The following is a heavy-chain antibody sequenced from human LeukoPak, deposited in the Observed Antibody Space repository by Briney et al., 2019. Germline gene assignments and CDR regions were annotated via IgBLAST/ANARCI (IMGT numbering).Heavy chain of an antibody. CDR3: ARAPIYDLGATTDYYYGMDV. J-gene: IGHJ6*02. Sequence: GASVKVSCKASGGTFSSYAISWVRQAPGQGLEWMGGIIPIFGTANYAQKFQGRVTITADESTSTAYMELSSLRSEDTAVYYCARAPIYDLGATTDYYYGMDVWGQGTTVTVSS. CDR1: GGTFSSYA. D-gene: IGHD1-26*01. V-gene: IGHV1-69*13. CDR2: IIPIFGTA.